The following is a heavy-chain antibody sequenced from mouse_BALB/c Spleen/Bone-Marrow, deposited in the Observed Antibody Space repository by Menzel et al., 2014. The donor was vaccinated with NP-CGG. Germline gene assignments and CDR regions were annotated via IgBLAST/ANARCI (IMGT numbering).Heavy chain of an antibody. D-gene: IGHD1-1*01. Sequence: VQGVESGPGLVAPSQSLSITCTVSEFSLSSYGVHWVRQPPGKGLEWLGVIWAGGSINYNSALMSRLSISKDNSKSXVFLKMKRLQNDDTAMYYCAREGRGSYGSSGYAMDYWGQGTSVTVSS. CDR2: IWAGGSI. V-gene: IGHV2-9*02. J-gene: IGHJ4*01. CDR1: EFSLSSYG. CDR3: AREGRGSYGSSGYAMDY.